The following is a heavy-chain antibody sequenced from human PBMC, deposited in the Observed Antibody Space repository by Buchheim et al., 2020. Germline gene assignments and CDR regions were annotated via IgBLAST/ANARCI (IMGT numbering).Heavy chain of an antibody. Sequence: EVQLVQSGAVLKKPGESLRISCQTSGYTFTSYWIYWVRQMPGKGLEWMGRIDPTDSYANYSPSFQGHVTISVDTSISTAYLQWSSLKASDTAMYYCARQGYHYTSPTHFGLDVWGQGTT. V-gene: IGHV5-10-1*01. CDR2: IDPTDSYA. CDR3: ARQGYHYTSPTHFGLDV. CDR1: GYTFTSYW. J-gene: IGHJ6*02. D-gene: IGHD2-2*01.